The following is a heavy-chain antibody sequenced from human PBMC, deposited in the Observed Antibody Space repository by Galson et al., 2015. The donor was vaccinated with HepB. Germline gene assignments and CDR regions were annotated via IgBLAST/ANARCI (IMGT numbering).Heavy chain of an antibody. Sequence: SLRLSCAASGFTVTNFYMSWVCQAPGKGLEWVSVLYTAGSTSYSDSVKGRFTISRDNSKNTLLLQMNSLRAEDSAVYYCARGGPNSDFDYWGQGTLVTVSS. CDR2: LYTAGST. CDR3: ARGGPNSDFDY. D-gene: IGHD2-21*01. CDR1: GFTVTNFY. V-gene: IGHV3-66*01. J-gene: IGHJ4*02.